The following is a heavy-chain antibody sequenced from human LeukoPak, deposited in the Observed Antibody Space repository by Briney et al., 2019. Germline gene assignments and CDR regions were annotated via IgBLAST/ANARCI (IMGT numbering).Heavy chain of an antibody. Sequence: SETLSLTCTVSGGSISSGGYYWSWIRQHPGKGLEWIGYIYYSGSTYYNPSLKSRVTISVDTSKNQFSLKLSSVTAADTAVYYCARGGYYDFWSGYGWDYYGMDVWGQGTTVTVSS. CDR2: IYYSGST. CDR1: GGSISSGGYY. V-gene: IGHV4-31*03. D-gene: IGHD3-3*01. J-gene: IGHJ6*02. CDR3: ARGGYYDFWSGYGWDYYGMDV.